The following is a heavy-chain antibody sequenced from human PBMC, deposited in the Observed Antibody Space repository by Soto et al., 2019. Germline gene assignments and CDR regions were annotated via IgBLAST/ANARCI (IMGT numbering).Heavy chain of an antibody. J-gene: IGHJ4*02. CDR1: GFTFSSYA. CDR2: ISYDGSNK. Sequence: VQLVESGGGVVQPGRSLRLSCAASGFTFSSYAMHWVRQAPGKGLEWVAVISYDGSNKYYADSVKGRFTISRDNSKNTLYLQMNSLRAEDTAVYYCAREGQWISVDYWGQGTLVTVSS. D-gene: IGHD6-19*01. V-gene: IGHV3-30-3*01. CDR3: AREGQWISVDY.